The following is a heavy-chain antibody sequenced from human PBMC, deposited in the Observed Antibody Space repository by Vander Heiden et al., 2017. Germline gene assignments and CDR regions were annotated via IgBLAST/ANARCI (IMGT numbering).Heavy chain of an antibody. D-gene: IGHD2-2*01. CDR3: ARDDLGHCSSTSCYGFDY. V-gene: IGHV1-18*01. J-gene: IGHJ4*02. CDR1: GYTFTSHG. Sequence: QVQLVQSGAEVKKPGASVKVSCKASGYTFTSHGISWVRQAPGQGLEGMGRISAYNGNTDYAKNLQGRVTLTTDTSTNTAYMELRSLRSDDTAVYYCARDDLGHCSSTSCYGFDYWGQGTLGTVSS. CDR2: ISAYNGNT.